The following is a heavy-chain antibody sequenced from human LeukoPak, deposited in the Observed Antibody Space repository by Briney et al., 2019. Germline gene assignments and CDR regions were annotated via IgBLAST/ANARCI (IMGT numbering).Heavy chain of an antibody. V-gene: IGHV3-23*01. D-gene: IGHD6-19*01. CDR3: ASVIAVAGLYYFDY. CDR2: ISGSGSA. Sequence: GGSLRLSCAASGFTLSSYAMNWVRQAPGKGLEWVSGISGSGSAYYADSVKGRFSISRDKSKNTVYLQMDSLRAEDTALYYCASVIAVAGLYYFDYWGQGTLVTVSS. CDR1: GFTLSSYA. J-gene: IGHJ4*02.